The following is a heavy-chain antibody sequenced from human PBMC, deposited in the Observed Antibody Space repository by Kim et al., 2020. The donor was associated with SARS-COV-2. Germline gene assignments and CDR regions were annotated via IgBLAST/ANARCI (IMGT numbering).Heavy chain of an antibody. Sequence: GGSLRLSCAASGFTFSSYGMHWVRQAPGKGLEWVAVIWYDGSNKYYADSVKGRFTISRDNSKNTLYLQMNSLRAEDTAVYYCARDQGGTWEWLRFRDHYYYYGMDVWGQGTTVTVSS. CDR2: IWYDGSNK. V-gene: IGHV3-33*01. D-gene: IGHD5-12*01. CDR1: GFTFSSYG. J-gene: IGHJ6*02. CDR3: ARDQGGTWEWLRFRDHYYYYGMDV.